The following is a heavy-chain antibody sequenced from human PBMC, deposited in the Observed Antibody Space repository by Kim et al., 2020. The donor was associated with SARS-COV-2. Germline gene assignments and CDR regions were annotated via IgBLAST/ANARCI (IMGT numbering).Heavy chain of an antibody. CDR3: VKEYHYGDGYWYFDL. CDR2: INSNGDSK. J-gene: IGHJ2*01. V-gene: IGHV3-64D*06. Sequence: GGSLRLSCSASGFAFRSYAMHWVRQAPGRGLEYVSAINSNGDSKYYADSLQGRFTISRDNSKSTLYLQMSSLRAEDTAVYYCVKEYHYGDGYWYFDLWGRGSLVTVSS. D-gene: IGHD4-17*01. CDR1: GFAFRSYA.